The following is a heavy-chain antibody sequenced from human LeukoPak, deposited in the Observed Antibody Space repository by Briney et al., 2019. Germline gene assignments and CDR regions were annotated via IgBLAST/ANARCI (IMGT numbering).Heavy chain of an antibody. CDR3: AKSGYVTSGWFDY. CDR2: ITGSGSGT. Sequence: PGGSLRLSCAASGFTFGSYGMSWVRQTPEKGLEWVSTITGSGSGTYYTDSVKGRFTISRDNSENTLYLQMNSLRAEDTAVYYCAKSGYVTSGWFDYWGLGILVTVSS. J-gene: IGHJ4*02. V-gene: IGHV3-23*01. D-gene: IGHD6-19*01. CDR1: GFTFGSYG.